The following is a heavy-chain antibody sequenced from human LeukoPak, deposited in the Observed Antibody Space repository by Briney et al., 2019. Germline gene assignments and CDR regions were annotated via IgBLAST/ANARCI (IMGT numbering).Heavy chain of an antibody. CDR2: ISGSGGST. Sequence: GGSLRLSCAASGFTFSSYEMNWVRQAPGKGLEWVSAISGSGGSTYYADSVKGRFTISRDNSKNTLYLQMNSLRAEDTAVYYCAKVRADIVPYYFDYWGQGTLVTVSS. J-gene: IGHJ4*02. D-gene: IGHD2-15*01. V-gene: IGHV3-23*01. CDR1: GFTFSSYE. CDR3: AKVRADIVPYYFDY.